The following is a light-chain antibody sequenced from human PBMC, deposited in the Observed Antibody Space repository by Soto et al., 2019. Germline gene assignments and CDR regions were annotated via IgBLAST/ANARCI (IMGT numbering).Light chain of an antibody. CDR3: QQYNSYPFT. V-gene: IGKV1-5*01. J-gene: IGKJ3*01. CDR2: DAS. Sequence: DIQMTQSPSTLSASVGDRVTITCRASQSISSWLAWYQQKPGKAPKLLIYDASSLESGVPSRFSGSGSGTEFTLPLSSLQPDDFAPYYCQQYNSYPFTFGPGTKVDSK. CDR1: QSISSW.